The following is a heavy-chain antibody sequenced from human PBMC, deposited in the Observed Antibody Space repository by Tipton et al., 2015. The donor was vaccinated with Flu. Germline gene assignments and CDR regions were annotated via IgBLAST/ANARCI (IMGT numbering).Heavy chain of an antibody. D-gene: IGHD1-1*01. Sequence: QLVQSGAEVKKPGASVKVSCKASGYGFTGYYIHWVRQAPGQGLEWMGLINPYSGVTDFAQKFQGRVTMTRDSSISTAYMELSRLTSDDAAVFLCARDSPLPGLNWLPFDHWGPGTLVPVPS. CDR3: ARDSPLPGLNWLPFDH. V-gene: IGHV1-2*06. CDR2: INPYSGVT. CDR1: GYGFTGYY. J-gene: IGHJ4*02.